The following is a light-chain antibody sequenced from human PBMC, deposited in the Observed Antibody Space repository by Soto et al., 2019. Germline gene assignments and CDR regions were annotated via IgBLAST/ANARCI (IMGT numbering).Light chain of an antibody. CDR1: QSVSSSY. Sequence: EMVLAQAKGAPSLSPGNIATLSFMASQSVSSSYLAWYQQKPGQAPRLLSYGASSRATGIRGMGNGSRRGIVRSIRITALEPEVFGGYYSRLLGSSPLTFGGGTKVDIK. CDR3: RLLGSSPLT. CDR2: GAS. V-gene: IGKV3-20*01. J-gene: IGKJ4*01.